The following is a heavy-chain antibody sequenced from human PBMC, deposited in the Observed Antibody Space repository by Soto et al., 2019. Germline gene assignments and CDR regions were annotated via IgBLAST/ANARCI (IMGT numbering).Heavy chain of an antibody. CDR3: TRGILITTTTAAGYGCDV. J-gene: IGHJ6*02. CDR2: IFHTGTN. V-gene: IGHV4-4*02. CDR1: GDSISSSHW. Sequence: QVQLQESGPGLVKPSGTLSLTCAVSGDSISSSHWLTWVRQPSGKGLGGVGDIFHTGTNNYNPSHKSRLPKSGDTSRNQFSMNLSSVTAADTALYYCTRGILITTTTAAGYGCDVWGQGTTVTVSS. D-gene: IGHD3-22*01.